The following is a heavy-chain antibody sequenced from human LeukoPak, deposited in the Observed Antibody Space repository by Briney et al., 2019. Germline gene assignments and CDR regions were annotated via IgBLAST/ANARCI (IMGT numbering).Heavy chain of an antibody. Sequence: GSLRLSCAASGGSISSSNWWSWVRQPPGKGLEWIGEIYHSGSTNYNPSLKSRVTISVDKSKNQFSLKLSSVTAADTAVYYCARAKDSSGWYYFDYWGQGTLVTVSS. J-gene: IGHJ4*02. CDR3: ARAKDSSGWYYFDY. V-gene: IGHV4-4*02. CDR2: IYHSGST. CDR1: GGSISSSNW. D-gene: IGHD6-19*01.